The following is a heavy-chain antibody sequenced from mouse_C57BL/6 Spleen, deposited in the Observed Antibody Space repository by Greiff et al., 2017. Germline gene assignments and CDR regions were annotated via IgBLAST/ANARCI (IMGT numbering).Heavy chain of an antibody. D-gene: IGHD2-4*01. J-gene: IGHJ1*03. CDR3: GKGITTWYFDA. V-gene: IGHV2-3*01. CDR2: LWGAGST. CDR1: GFSLTSYG. Sequence: QVQLKESGPGLVAPSQSLSITCTVSGFSLTSYGVSWVRQPPGKGLEWLGVLWGAGSTTYHSALISRLSISKDNSTSQVFLKLSSVQTDDTGTYYCGKGITTWYFDAWGTGTTVTVSS.